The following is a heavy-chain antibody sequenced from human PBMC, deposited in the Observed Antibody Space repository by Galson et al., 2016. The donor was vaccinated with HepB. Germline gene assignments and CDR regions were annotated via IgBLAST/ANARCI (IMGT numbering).Heavy chain of an antibody. V-gene: IGHV3-53*01. D-gene: IGHD2-8*01. CDR2: MYSGGAT. CDR3: ARDPPAAGSSTWA. CDR1: GLTVSNNY. J-gene: IGHJ5*02. Sequence: SLRLSCAVSGLTVSNNYMRWVRQAPGKGLEWVSLMYSGGATHYADSVKGRFTISRDNSQNTLFLQMNSLRVEDTAVYYCARDPPAAGSSTWAWGQGTLVTVSS.